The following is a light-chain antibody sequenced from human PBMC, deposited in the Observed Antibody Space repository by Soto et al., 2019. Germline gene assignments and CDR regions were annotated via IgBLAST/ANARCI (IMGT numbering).Light chain of an antibody. Sequence: DIQMTRSPSTLSASVGDRVTITCRASQSISNWLAWYQQKPGKAPKVLIYRASSLESGVPSRYSGSGSGTEFTLTISSLQPDDFATYYCQQYNGYSWTFGQGTKVEIK. CDR3: QQYNGYSWT. J-gene: IGKJ1*01. CDR2: RAS. CDR1: QSISNW. V-gene: IGKV1-5*03.